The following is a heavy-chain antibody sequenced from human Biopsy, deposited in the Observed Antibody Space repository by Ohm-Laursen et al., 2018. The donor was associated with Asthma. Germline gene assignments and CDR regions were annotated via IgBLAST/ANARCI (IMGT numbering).Heavy chain of an antibody. J-gene: IGHJ4*01. CDR3: AVLGRITNAY. Sequence: SLRLSCTASGFSFSTYWMHWVRQAPGKGLVWVARINSDGSSLSYADSVKGRFTVSRDNAKNTLYLQMNSLRGEDTPVYYCAVLGRITNAYWGQGTLVTVSS. CDR2: INSDGSSL. CDR1: GFSFSTYW. D-gene: IGHD1-20*01. V-gene: IGHV3-74*01.